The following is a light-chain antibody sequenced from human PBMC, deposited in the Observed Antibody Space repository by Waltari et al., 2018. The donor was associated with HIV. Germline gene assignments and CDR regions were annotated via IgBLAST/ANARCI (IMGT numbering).Light chain of an antibody. Sequence: QSALTQTASVSGSPGQSITISCSGTSSDVGGYNFVSWYQQQPGKAPKLIIYDVSIRPSGLSNRFSGSKSCNAASLTVSGRQANDEADYYFCSDRGRSNIFYVFGGGNKVTVL. V-gene: IGLV2-14*03. CDR2: DVS. J-gene: IGLJ1*01. CDR3: CSDRGRSNIFYV. CDR1: SSDVGGYNF.